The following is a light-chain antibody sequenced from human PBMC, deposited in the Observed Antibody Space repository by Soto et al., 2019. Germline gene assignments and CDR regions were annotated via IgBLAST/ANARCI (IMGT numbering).Light chain of an antibody. CDR1: SSDVGGYNY. J-gene: IGLJ2*01. CDR3: SSYTSSSTPRV. V-gene: IGLV2-14*01. CDR2: DVS. Sequence: QSVLTQPASVSGSPGQSITISCTGTSSDVGGYNYVSWYQQHPGKAPKLMIYDVSNRPSGVSSRFSGSKSGNTASLTISGLQAEDEADYYCSSYTSSSTPRVFGGGTKLTVL.